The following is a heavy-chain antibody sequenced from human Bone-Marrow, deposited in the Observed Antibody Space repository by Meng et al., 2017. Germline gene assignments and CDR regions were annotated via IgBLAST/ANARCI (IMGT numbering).Heavy chain of an antibody. CDR2: INPNSGGT. V-gene: IGHV1-2*06. CDR3: ARDYCSSTSCYLGDWFDP. Sequence: ASVKVSCKASGYTFTGYYMHWVRQAPGQGLEWMGRINPNSGGTNYAQKFQGRVTMTRDTSISTAYMELSGLRSDDTAVYYCARDYCSSTSCYLGDWFDPWGQGTLVTVSS. D-gene: IGHD2-2*01. CDR1: GYTFTGYY. J-gene: IGHJ5*02.